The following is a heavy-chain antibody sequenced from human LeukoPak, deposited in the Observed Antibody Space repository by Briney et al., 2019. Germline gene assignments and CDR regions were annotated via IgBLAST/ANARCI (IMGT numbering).Heavy chain of an antibody. D-gene: IGHD3-10*01. Sequence: GGSLRLSCAASGFTFSSYAMHWVRQAPGKGLEWVAVISYDGSNKYYADSVKGRFTISRDNSKNTLYLQMNSLRAEDTAVYYCARFDYYGSGSYYILDYWGQGTLVTVSS. J-gene: IGHJ4*02. CDR2: ISYDGSNK. CDR3: ARFDYYGSGSYYILDY. V-gene: IGHV3-30-3*01. CDR1: GFTFSSYA.